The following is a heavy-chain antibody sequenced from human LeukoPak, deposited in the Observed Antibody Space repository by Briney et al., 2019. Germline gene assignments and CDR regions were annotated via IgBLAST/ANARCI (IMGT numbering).Heavy chain of an antibody. Sequence: QPGGSLRPSCAASGFTFSSYGMSWVRQAPGKGLEWVAAISAGGDLTNYADSVKGRFTISRDSSKNMLYVQMNSLRAEDTAIYYCAKGLISSATYFSYFDYWGQGTLVTVSS. D-gene: IGHD1-26*01. J-gene: IGHJ4*02. CDR3: AKGLISSATYFSYFDY. CDR1: GFTFSSYG. CDR2: ISAGGDLT. V-gene: IGHV3-23*01.